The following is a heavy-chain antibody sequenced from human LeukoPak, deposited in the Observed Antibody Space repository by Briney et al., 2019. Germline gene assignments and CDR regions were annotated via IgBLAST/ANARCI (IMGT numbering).Heavy chain of an antibody. CDR2: ISGSGGST. V-gene: IGHV3-23*01. CDR1: GFTFSSYA. CDR3: AKDFHPGVVPAAIFDY. Sequence: GGSLRPSCAASGFTFSSYAMSWVRQAPGKGLEWVSAISGSGGSTYYADSVKGRFTISRDNSKNTLYLQMNSLRAEDTAVYYCAKDFHPGVVPAAIFDYWGQGTLVTVSS. J-gene: IGHJ4*02. D-gene: IGHD2-2*01.